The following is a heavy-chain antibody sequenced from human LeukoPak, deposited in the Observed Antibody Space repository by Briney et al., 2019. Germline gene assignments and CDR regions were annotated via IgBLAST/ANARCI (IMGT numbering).Heavy chain of an antibody. J-gene: IGHJ4*02. CDR3: AKDLNFWSGYLVGH. CDR1: GFTFSSYA. D-gene: IGHD3-3*01. Sequence: PGGSLRLSCAASGFTFSSYAMSWVRQAPGKGLEWVSAISGSGGSTYYADSVKGRFTISRDNSKNTLYLQMNSLRAEDTAVYYCAKDLNFWSGYLVGHWGQGTLVTVSS. V-gene: IGHV3-23*01. CDR2: ISGSGGST.